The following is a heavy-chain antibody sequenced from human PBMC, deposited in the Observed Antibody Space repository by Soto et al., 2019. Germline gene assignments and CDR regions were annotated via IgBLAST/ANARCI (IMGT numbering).Heavy chain of an antibody. J-gene: IGHJ6*02. Sequence: SETLSRACTVSGGCISSSSYYWGWIRQPPGKGLEWIGCISYSGSNYYNPSLKSRVTISVDTSKNQFSLKLRSVTAADTAVYYCASQDLVGAEDYYYYGMDVWAKGPRSPSP. CDR2: ISYSGSN. CDR3: ASQDLVGAEDYYYYGMDV. D-gene: IGHD1-26*01. V-gene: IGHV4-39*01. CDR1: GGCISSSSYY.